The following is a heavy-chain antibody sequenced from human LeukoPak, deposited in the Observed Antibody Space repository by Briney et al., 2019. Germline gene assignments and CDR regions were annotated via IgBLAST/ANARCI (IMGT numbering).Heavy chain of an antibody. CDR1: GGSISSSSYY. D-gene: IGHD5/OR15-5a*01. J-gene: IGHJ4*02. Sequence: KPSETLSLTCTVSGGSISSSSYYWGWIRQPPGKGLEWIGSIYYSGSTYYNPSLKSRVTISVDTSKNQFSLKLSSVTAADTAVYFCATLVSTRYYFDYWGQGTLVTVSS. CDR3: ATLVSTRYYFDY. CDR2: IYYSGST. V-gene: IGHV4-39*07.